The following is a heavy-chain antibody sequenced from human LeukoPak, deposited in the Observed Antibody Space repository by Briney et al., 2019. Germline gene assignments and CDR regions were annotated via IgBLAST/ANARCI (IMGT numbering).Heavy chain of an antibody. CDR1: GGSISSYY. D-gene: IGHD1-26*01. CDR2: IYTSGST. CDR3: ARDLWEAPYYYYYMDV. J-gene: IGHJ6*03. Sequence: TSSETLSLTCTVSGGSISSYYWSWIRQPAGKGLEWIGRIYTSGSTNYNPSLKSRVTMSVDTSKNQFSLKLSSVTAADTAVYYCARDLWEAPYYYYYMDVWGKGTTVTVSS. V-gene: IGHV4-4*07.